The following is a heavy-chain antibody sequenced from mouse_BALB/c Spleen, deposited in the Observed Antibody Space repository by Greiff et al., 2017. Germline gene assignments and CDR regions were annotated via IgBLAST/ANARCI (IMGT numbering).Heavy chain of an antibody. J-gene: IGHJ4*01. CDR1: GDSITSGY. CDR3: ASIYYDYENYAMDY. V-gene: IGHV3-8*02. D-gene: IGHD2-4*01. CDR2: ISYSGST. Sequence: EVKLVESGPSLVKPSQTLSLTCSVTGDSITSGYWNWIRKFPGNKLEYMGYISYSGSTYYNPSLKSRISITRDTSKNQYYLQLNSVTTEDTATYYCASIYYDYENYAMDYWGQGTSVTVSS.